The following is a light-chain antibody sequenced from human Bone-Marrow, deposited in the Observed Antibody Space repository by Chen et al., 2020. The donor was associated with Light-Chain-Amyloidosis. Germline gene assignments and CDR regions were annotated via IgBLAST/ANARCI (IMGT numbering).Light chain of an antibody. CDR3: QVWDRSSDQPV. CDR1: NIGSTS. J-gene: IGLJ3*02. Sequence: SYVLTQPSSVSVAPGQTATIACGGNNIGSTSVHWYQQTPGQAPLLVVYDDRDRPSGIPERLSGSNSGNTATLTISRVEAGDEADYYCQVWDRSSDQPVFGGGTKLTVL. V-gene: IGLV3-21*02. CDR2: DDR.